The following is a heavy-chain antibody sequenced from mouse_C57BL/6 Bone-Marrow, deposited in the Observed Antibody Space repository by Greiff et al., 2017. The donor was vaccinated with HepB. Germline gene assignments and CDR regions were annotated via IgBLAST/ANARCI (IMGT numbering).Heavy chain of an antibody. CDR3: TTWGYNYYAMDY. J-gene: IGHJ4*01. Sequence: VQLQQSGAELVRPGASVKLSCTASGFNIKDDYMHWVKQRPEQGLEWIGCIDPENGDTEYASKFQGKATITADTSSNTAYLQLSSLTSEDTAVYYCTTWGYNYYAMDYWGQGTSVTVSS. CDR1: GFNIKDDY. V-gene: IGHV14-4*01. CDR2: IDPENGDT. D-gene: IGHD2-2*01.